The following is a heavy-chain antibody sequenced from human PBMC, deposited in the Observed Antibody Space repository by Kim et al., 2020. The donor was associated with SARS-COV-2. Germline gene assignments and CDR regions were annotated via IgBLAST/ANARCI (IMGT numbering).Heavy chain of an antibody. CDR1: GYTFTSYG. Sequence: ASVKVSCKASGYTFTSYGISWVRQAPGQGLEWMGWISAYNGNTNYAQKLQGRVTMTTDTSTSTAYMELRSLRSDDTAVYYCAREGTYYDILTGYYSTYYFDYWGQGTLVTVSS. D-gene: IGHD3-9*01. J-gene: IGHJ4*02. CDR2: ISAYNGNT. CDR3: AREGTYYDILTGYYSTYYFDY. V-gene: IGHV1-18*01.